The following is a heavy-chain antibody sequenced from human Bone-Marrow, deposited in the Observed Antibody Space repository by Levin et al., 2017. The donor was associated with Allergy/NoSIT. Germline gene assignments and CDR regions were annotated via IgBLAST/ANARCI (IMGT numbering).Heavy chain of an antibody. J-gene: IGHJ3*02. D-gene: IGHD2-2*01. CDR1: GGSVNSDSFC. V-gene: IGHV4-61*02. CDR3: ARDGIVVVPGATRGALDI. CDR2: ICSSGST. Sequence: SETLSLTCTVSGGSVNSDSFCWSWLRQPAGKGLEYIGRICSSGSTNYNPSVKSRLTISLDTSKNQFSLKLTSVTAADTAVDYCARDGIVVVPGATRGALDIWGRGTRVTVSS.